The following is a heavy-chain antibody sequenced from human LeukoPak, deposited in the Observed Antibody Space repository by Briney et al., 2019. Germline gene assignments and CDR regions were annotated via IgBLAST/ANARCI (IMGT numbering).Heavy chain of an antibody. D-gene: IGHD3-22*01. CDR2: IYDRGPA. CDR1: GYAITSGGFS. CDR3: ARGDNYYDSSGYPMDY. Sequence: SETLSLTCTVSGYAITSGGFSWNWIRQSPGKGLEWIGCIYDRGPAYYNPSLKSRFTISVDRPKNQFFLNVTSLTAADTAVYYCARGDNYYDSSGYPMDYWGRGALVTVSS. J-gene: IGHJ4*02. V-gene: IGHV4-30-2*06.